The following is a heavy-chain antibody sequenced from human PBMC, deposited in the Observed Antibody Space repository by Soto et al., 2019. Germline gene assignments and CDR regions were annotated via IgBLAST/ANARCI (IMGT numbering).Heavy chain of an antibody. Sequence: QITLKESGPTLVKPTQTLTLTCTFSGFSLSTSGVGVGWIRQPPGKALEWLALIYWDDDKRYSPSLKSRLTITNETAKNQVVLTMTNMDPVDTATYYCAHGIEDSSYFDYWGQGTLVTVSS. CDR3: AHGIEDSSYFDY. CDR2: IYWDDDK. CDR1: GFSLSTSGVG. J-gene: IGHJ4*02. V-gene: IGHV2-5*02. D-gene: IGHD3-22*01.